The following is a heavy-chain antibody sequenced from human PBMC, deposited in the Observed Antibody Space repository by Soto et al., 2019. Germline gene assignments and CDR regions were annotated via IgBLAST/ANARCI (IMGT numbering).Heavy chain of an antibody. CDR3: ARRVGASSWYRDDFDI. CDR1: GGSISSSNW. D-gene: IGHD6-13*01. V-gene: IGHV4-4*02. Sequence: PSETLSLTCAVSGGSISSSNWWSWVRQPPGKGLEWIGEIYHSGSTNYNPSLKSRVTISVDKSKNQFSLKLSSVTAADTAVYYCARRVGASSWYRDDFDIWGQGPMVTVS. CDR2: IYHSGST. J-gene: IGHJ3*02.